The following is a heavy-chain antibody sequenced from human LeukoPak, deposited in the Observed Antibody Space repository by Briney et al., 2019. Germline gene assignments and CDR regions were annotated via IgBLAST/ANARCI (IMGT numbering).Heavy chain of an antibody. CDR2: INPNSGGP. CDR3: ARDSGADDFDY. V-gene: IGHV1-2*06. CDR1: GYTFTGDY. J-gene: IGHJ4*02. D-gene: IGHD7-27*01. Sequence: GASVKVSCKASGYTFTGDYIHWVRQAPGQGLEWMGRINPNSGGPNYAQKFQGRVTMTRDTSTSTAYLELSSLRSDDTAVYYCARDSGADDFDYWGQGTLVTVSS.